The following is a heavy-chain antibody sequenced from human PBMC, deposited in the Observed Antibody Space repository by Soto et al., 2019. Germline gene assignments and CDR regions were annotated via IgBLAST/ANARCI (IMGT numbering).Heavy chain of an antibody. D-gene: IGHD2-15*01. CDR2: IIPILGIA. CDR1: GGTFSSYT. J-gene: IGHJ6*01. Sequence: QVQLVQSGAVVKKPGSSVKVSCKASGGTFSSYTISWVRQAPGQGLEWMGRIIPILGIANYAQKFQGRVTITADKSTSPAYMELSSLRSEDTALYYCARGLSYCSGGSGYSGGYYYGLDVW. CDR3: ARGLSYCSGGSGYSGGYYYGLDV. V-gene: IGHV1-69*02.